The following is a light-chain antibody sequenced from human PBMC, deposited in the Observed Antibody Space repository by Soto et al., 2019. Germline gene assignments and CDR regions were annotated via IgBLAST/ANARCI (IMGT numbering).Light chain of an antibody. Sequence: EIVLTQSPGTLSLSPGERTTLSCRASQSVTRNYLAWHQQKPGQAPRLLIYHPSSRATGIPDRFSGSGSGTDFTLNISRLEPEDFAEYYCQQQYGSSRTFGQGTKVDI. CDR2: HPS. V-gene: IGKV3-20*01. CDR3: QQQYGSSRT. J-gene: IGKJ1*01. CDR1: QSVTRNY.